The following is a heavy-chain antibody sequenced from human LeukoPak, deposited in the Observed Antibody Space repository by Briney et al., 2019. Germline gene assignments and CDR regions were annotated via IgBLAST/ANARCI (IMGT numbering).Heavy chain of an antibody. CDR1: GGSISGYY. J-gene: IGHJ6*03. Sequence: KPSETLSLTCTVSGGSISGYYWSWIRQPPGKRLEWIGYIYYSGSTNYNPSLKSRVTISVDTSKNQFSLKLSSVTAADTAVYYCARVASFYYYYMDVWAKGTTVTVSS. CDR3: ARVASFYYYYMDV. D-gene: IGHD2-15*01. CDR2: IYYSGST. V-gene: IGHV4-59*01.